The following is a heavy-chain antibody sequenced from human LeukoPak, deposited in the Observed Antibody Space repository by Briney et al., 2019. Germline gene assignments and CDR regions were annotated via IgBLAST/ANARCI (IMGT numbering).Heavy chain of an antibody. J-gene: IGHJ4*02. Sequence: PSETLSLTCAVSGYSISSGYYWGWIRQPPGKGLEWIGSIYHSGSTYYNPSLKSRVTMSVDTSKNQFSLKLSSVTAADTAVYYCARDLYVWGSYHNDYWGQGTLVTVSS. CDR3: ARDLYVWGSYHNDY. V-gene: IGHV4-38-2*02. CDR2: IYHSGST. D-gene: IGHD3-16*01. CDR1: GYSISSGYY.